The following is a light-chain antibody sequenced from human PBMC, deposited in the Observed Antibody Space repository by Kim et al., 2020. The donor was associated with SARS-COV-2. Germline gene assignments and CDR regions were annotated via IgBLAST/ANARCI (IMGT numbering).Light chain of an antibody. CDR3: GTWDTSLSPGGGMV. V-gene: IGLV1-51*01. Sequence: TNSCSGSRSNIGNNYVSWYQALPGTAPKLLIYDNNKRPSGIPDRFSGSKSGTSATLGITGLQTGDEADYYCGTWDTSLSPGGGMVFGGGTKVTVL. J-gene: IGLJ2*01. CDR2: DNN. CDR1: RSNIGNNY.